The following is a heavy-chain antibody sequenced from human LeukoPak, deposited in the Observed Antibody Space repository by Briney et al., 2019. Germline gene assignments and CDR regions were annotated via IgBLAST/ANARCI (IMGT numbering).Heavy chain of an antibody. Sequence: GGSMRLSCAASGFTFSSYGMHWVRQAPGKGLEWEAVISYDGSNKYYADSVKGRFTISRDNSKNTLYLQMNSLRGEDTAVYYCAKGIAAAGIEYFDYWGQGTLVTVSS. CDR3: AKGIAAAGIEYFDY. J-gene: IGHJ4*02. CDR1: GFTFSSYG. D-gene: IGHD6-13*01. CDR2: ISYDGSNK. V-gene: IGHV3-30*18.